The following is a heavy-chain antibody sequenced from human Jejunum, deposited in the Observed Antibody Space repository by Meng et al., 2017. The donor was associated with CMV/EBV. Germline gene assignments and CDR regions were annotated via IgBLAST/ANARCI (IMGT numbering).Heavy chain of an antibody. CDR3: TRDRGVAVPMDV. V-gene: IGHV3-7*01. Sequence: AASGFIFSSYWLSWVRQAPGKGLEWVANIKQDGSEEFYVDSVKGRFTISRDAAENSLYLQMTSLRAEDTAVYYCTRDRGVAVPMDVWGQGTTVTVSS. CDR1: GFIFSSYW. CDR2: IKQDGSEE. D-gene: IGHD6-19*01. J-gene: IGHJ6*02.